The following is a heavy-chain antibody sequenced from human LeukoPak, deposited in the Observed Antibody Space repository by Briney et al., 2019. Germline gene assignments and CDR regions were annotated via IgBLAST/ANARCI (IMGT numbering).Heavy chain of an antibody. V-gene: IGHV3-23*01. J-gene: IGHJ4*02. CDR3: AKERDYGPADY. CDR1: GFIFNKHA. D-gene: IGHD4/OR15-4a*01. CDR2: LSGSGSST. Sequence: GGSLRLSCAASGFIFNKHAMSWVRQVPGKGLEWVSGLSGSGSSTDYADSVKGRFTVSRDNSKNTLFLQMNSLRAEDTAIYYCAKERDYGPADYWGQGTLVTVSS.